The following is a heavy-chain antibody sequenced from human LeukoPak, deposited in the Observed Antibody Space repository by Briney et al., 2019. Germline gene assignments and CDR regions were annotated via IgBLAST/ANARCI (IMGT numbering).Heavy chain of an antibody. Sequence: SETLSLTCTVSGGSITNHYWSWIRQPPEKGLEWIAYIHNSGGTNYNPSLKSRVTISVDTSKNQFSLKLSSVTAADTAVYYCARLKGATYYDFWSGYFGYWGQGTLVTVSS. D-gene: IGHD3-3*01. J-gene: IGHJ4*02. V-gene: IGHV4-59*11. CDR3: ARLKGATYYDFWSGYFGY. CDR2: IHNSGGT. CDR1: GGSITNHY.